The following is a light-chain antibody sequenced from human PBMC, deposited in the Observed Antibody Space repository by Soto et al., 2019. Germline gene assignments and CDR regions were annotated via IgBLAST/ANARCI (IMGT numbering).Light chain of an antibody. V-gene: IGKV1-27*01. J-gene: IGKJ1*01. CDR2: AAS. CDR3: QKYNSVPWT. CDR1: ENISYY. Sequence: DTQMTQSPSSLPASVGDTVTITCRASENISYYVAWYRQKPGKVPALLINAASRLQSGVPSRFRGSGSGTYFTLTIISLPPEAFATYDCQKYNSVPWTFGQGTKVE.